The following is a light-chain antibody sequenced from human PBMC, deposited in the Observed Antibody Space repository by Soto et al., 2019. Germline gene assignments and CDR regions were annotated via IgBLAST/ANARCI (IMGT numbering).Light chain of an antibody. Sequence: EIVMTQSPATLSVSPGERATLSFRASQSVSSNLAWYQQKPGQAPRLLIYGAYTRATGIPARFSGSGSGTEFTLTISSLQSEDFAVYYCQQYNNWPITVGQGTRLDIK. CDR1: QSVSSN. CDR2: GAY. CDR3: QQYNNWPIT. V-gene: IGKV3-15*01. J-gene: IGKJ5*01.